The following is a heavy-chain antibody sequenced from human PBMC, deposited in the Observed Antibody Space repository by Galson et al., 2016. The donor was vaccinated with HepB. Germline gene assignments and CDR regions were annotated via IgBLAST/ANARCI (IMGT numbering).Heavy chain of an antibody. CDR2: ISYDGGDK. Sequence: SLRLSCAASGFTFSRYGMHWVRQAPGKGLEWVAVISYDGGDKQYADSVKGRFTVSRDNSKNTLFLQMNSLRVEDTAVYYCAKLDCGRDCPRDDWGQGILVTVSS. V-gene: IGHV3-30*19. J-gene: IGHJ4*02. CDR1: GFTFSRYG. CDR3: AKLDCGRDCPRDD. D-gene: IGHD2-21*02.